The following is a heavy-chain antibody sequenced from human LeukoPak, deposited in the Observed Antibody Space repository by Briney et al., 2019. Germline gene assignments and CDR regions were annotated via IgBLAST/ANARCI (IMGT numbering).Heavy chain of an antibody. J-gene: IGHJ4*02. Sequence: SETPSLTCTVSGGSISTYYWTWIRQPPGKGRGWIGYIYYSGSTNYNPSLKSRVTISLDTSKNQFSLKLSSVTDADTAVYYCARAILSGYPDSWGQGTLVIVFS. CDR1: GGSISTYY. V-gene: IGHV4-59*01. CDR3: ARAILSGYPDS. CDR2: IYYSGST. D-gene: IGHD3-3*01.